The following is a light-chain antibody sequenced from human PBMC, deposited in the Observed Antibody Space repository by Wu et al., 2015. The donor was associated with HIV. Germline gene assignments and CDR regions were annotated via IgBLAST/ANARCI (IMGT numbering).Light chain of an antibody. CDR1: QSVSSSY. CDR2: GAS. V-gene: IGKV3-20*01. J-gene: IGKJ1*01. CDR3: QQYGRSPGT. Sequence: ATLSCRASQSVSSSYLAWYQLKPGQAPRLLIYGASSRATGIPDRFSGSGSGTDFTLTISRLEPEDFAVYYCQQYGRSPGTFGQGAKVEIK.